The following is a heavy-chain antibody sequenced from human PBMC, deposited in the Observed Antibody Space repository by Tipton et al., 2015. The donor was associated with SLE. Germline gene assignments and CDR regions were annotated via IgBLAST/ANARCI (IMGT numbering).Heavy chain of an antibody. V-gene: IGHV3-23*01. D-gene: IGHD6-19*01. CDR3: AKEFRGIAVPLGYFDL. CDR1: GFTFSSYA. J-gene: IGHJ2*01. Sequence: SLRLSCAASGFTFSSYAMSWVRRAPGKGLEWVSAISGSGGSTYYADSVKGRFTISRDNSKNTLYLQMNSLRAEDTAVYYCAKEFRGIAVPLGYFDLWGRGTLVTVSS. CDR2: ISGSGGST.